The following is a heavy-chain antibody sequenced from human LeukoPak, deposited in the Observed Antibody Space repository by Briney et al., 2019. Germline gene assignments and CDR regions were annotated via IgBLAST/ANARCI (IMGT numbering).Heavy chain of an antibody. Sequence: PSETLSLTCTVSGGSISSSYWSWIRQSPGKGLEWIGYIYYSGTTYCNPSLKSRVAVSVDTSKNQFSLKLSSVTAADTAVYFCASARIGTFYFDSWGQGTLVTVSS. CDR2: IYYSGTT. CDR3: ASARIGTFYFDS. J-gene: IGHJ4*02. D-gene: IGHD2-15*01. CDR1: GGSISSSY. V-gene: IGHV4-59*08.